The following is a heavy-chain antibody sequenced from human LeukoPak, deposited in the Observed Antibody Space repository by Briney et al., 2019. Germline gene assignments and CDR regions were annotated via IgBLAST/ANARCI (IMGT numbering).Heavy chain of an antibody. D-gene: IGHD5-18*01. Sequence: SQTLSLTCTVSGGSISSGSYYWSWIRQPDGKGLEWIGRIYTSGSTNYNPSLKSRVTISVDTSKNQFSLKLSSVTAADTAVYYCARDAIGYSYGQYYYYYMDVWGKGTTVTISS. CDR1: GGSISSGSYY. CDR3: ARDAIGYSYGQYYYYYMDV. V-gene: IGHV4-61*02. J-gene: IGHJ6*03. CDR2: IYTSGST.